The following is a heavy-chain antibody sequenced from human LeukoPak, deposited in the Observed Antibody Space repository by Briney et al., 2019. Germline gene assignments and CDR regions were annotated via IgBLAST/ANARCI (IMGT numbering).Heavy chain of an antibody. J-gene: IGHJ4*02. Sequence: SETLSLTCTVSGGSISGYYWGWIRQPPGGALEYIGHIYYTGKPDYNPSLKSRVTISVDTSKNQFSLRLDSVTPADTAVYYCARTRMGHDYTFYFDYWGQGTLVTVSS. CDR2: IYYTGKP. CDR1: GGSISGYY. V-gene: IGHV4-59*01. D-gene: IGHD3-16*01. CDR3: ARTRMGHDYTFYFDY.